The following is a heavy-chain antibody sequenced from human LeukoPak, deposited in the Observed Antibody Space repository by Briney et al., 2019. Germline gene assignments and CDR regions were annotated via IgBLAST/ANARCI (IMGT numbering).Heavy chain of an antibody. D-gene: IGHD3/OR15-3a*01. J-gene: IGHJ4*02. Sequence: GGSLRLSCTTSGFTFSSSWMSWVRQAPGKGLEWVANIKRDGSEKTYIDSVKGRFTISRDNSKNSLYLQMNSLRAEDTAVYYCVRDGRPLDYWGQGTLVIVS. CDR3: VRDGRPLDY. CDR1: GFTFSSSW. CDR2: IKRDGSEK. V-gene: IGHV3-7*01.